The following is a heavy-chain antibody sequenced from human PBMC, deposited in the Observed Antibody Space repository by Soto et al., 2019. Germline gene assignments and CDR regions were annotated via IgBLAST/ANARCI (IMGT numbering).Heavy chain of an antibody. J-gene: IGHJ4*02. CDR3: ARGYYYDTPSLFDY. Sequence: GGSLRLSCAASGFTFSSYSMNWVRQAPGKGLEWVSYISSSSSTIYYADSVKGRFTISRDNAKNSLYLQMNSLRDEDTAVYYCARGYYYDTPSLFDYWGQGTLVTVSS. CDR1: GFTFSSYS. V-gene: IGHV3-48*02. CDR2: ISSSSSTI. D-gene: IGHD3-22*01.